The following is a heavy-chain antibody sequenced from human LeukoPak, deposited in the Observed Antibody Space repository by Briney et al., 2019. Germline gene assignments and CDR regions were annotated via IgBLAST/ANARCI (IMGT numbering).Heavy chain of an antibody. CDR3: ARRSEYYYGSGSWVY. CDR2: INHSGST. D-gene: IGHD3-10*01. J-gene: IGHJ4*02. V-gene: IGHV4-39*07. Sequence: SETLSLTCTVSGGSISSSSYYWSWIRQPPGKGLEWIGEINHSGSTNYNPSLKSRVTISVDTSKNQFSLKLSSVTAADTAVYYCARRSEYYYGSGSWVYWGQGTLVTVSS. CDR1: GGSISSSSYY.